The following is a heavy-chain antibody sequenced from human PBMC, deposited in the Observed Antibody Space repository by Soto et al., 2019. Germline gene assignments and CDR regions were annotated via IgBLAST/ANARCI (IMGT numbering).Heavy chain of an antibody. D-gene: IGHD3-3*01. CDR1: GFTFSSYA. V-gene: IGHV3-30-3*01. J-gene: IGHJ6*02. Sequence: LRLSCAASGFTFSSYAMHWVRQAPGKGLEWVAVISYDGSNKYYADSVKGRFTISRGNSKNTLYLQMNSLRAEDTAVYYCARGAYYDFWSGYQDYYYYGMDVWGQGTTVTVSS. CDR2: ISYDGSNK. CDR3: ARGAYYDFWSGYQDYYYYGMDV.